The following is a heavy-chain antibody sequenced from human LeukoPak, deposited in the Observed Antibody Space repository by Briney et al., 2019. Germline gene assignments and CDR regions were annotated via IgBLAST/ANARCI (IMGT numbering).Heavy chain of an antibody. CDR2: ISGSGGST. CDR3: AKAGVPAPWYYYYMDV. J-gene: IGHJ6*03. Sequence: PGGSLRLSCAASGFTFSSYAMSWVRQAPGKGLEWVSAISGSGGSTYYADSVKGRFTISRDNSKNTLYLQMNSLRAEDTAVYYCAKAGVPAPWYYYYMDVWGKGTTVTVSS. V-gene: IGHV3-23*01. D-gene: IGHD2-2*01. CDR1: GFTFSSYA.